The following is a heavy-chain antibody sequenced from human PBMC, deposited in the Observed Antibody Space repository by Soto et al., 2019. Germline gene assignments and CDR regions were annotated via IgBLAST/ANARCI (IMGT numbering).Heavy chain of an antibody. CDR3: AGARSSSAYSYCMDG. Sequence: QVQLVQSGAEVKKPGSSVKVSCKASGGTFSSYGISWVRQAPGQGLEWMGGIIPIFGTANYAQKFQGRVTMTADESTSTAYMELSSLRSEDTAVYYCAGARSSSAYSYCMDGWGQGSTVTVSS. J-gene: IGHJ6*02. CDR2: IIPIFGTA. CDR1: GGTFSSYG. D-gene: IGHD6-6*01. V-gene: IGHV1-69*12.